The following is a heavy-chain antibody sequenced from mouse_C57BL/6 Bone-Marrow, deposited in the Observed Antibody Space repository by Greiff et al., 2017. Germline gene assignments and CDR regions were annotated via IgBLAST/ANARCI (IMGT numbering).Heavy chain of an antibody. CDR3: ARDYDYDGGDYFDY. CDR1: GYTFTSYW. D-gene: IGHD2-4*01. Sequence: VQLQQPGTVLARPGASVKMSCKTSGYTFTSYWMHWVKQRPGQGLEWIGAIDPGNSDTSYNQKFKGKSTLTVDKSSSTAYMQLSSLTSEDSAVXYCARDYDYDGGDYFDYGGQGTTLTVSS. J-gene: IGHJ2*01. CDR2: IDPGNSDT. V-gene: IGHV1-5*01.